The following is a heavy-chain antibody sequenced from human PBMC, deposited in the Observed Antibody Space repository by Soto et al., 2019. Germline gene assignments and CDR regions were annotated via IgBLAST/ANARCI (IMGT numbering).Heavy chain of an antibody. Sequence: ASVKVSCKASGYTFTSYGISWVRQAPGQGLEWMGWISAYNGNTNYAQKLQGRVTMTTDTSTSTAYMELRSLRSDDTAVYYCARDSRITGITNYVGWYFAYWGQGTLVTVSS. V-gene: IGHV1-18*01. CDR3: ARDSRITGITNYVGWYFAY. CDR1: GYTFTSYG. CDR2: ISAYNGNT. J-gene: IGHJ4*02. D-gene: IGHD1-20*01.